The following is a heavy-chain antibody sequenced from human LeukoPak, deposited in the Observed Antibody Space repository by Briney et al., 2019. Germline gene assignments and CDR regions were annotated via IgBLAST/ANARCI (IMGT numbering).Heavy chain of an antibody. CDR1: GGSISSGGYY. CDR2: IYYSGST. V-gene: IGHV4-31*03. D-gene: IGHD3-3*02. CDR3: ARERVLGAFDI. Sequence: SQTLSLTCTVSGGSISSGGYYWSWIRQHPGKGLEWIGYIYYSGSTYYNPSLKSRVTISVDTPKNQFSLKLSSVTAADTAVYYCARERVLGAFDIWGQGTMVTVSS. J-gene: IGHJ3*02.